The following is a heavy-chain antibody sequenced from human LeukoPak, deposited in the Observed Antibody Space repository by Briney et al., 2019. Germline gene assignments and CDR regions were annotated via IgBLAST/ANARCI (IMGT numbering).Heavy chain of an antibody. CDR1: GGSISSYY. D-gene: IGHD2-15*01. V-gene: IGHV4-59*08. CDR3: ARWGYCSGGSCSSPGDY. Sequence: SETLSLTCTVSGGSISSYYWSWIRQPPGKGLEWIGYIYYSGSTNYNPSLKSRVTISVDTSKNQFSLKLSSVTAADTAVYCCARWGYCSGGSCSSPGDYWGQGTLVTVSS. CDR2: IYYSGST. J-gene: IGHJ4*02.